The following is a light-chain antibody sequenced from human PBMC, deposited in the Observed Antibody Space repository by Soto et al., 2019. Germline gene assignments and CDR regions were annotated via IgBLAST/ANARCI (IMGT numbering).Light chain of an antibody. Sequence: ETVLTQSPGTLSLSPGETATLSCRASQSVISDYLAWYQQKPDQAPRLVIYGASGRAAGIPDRFNGSGSGTDFTLTISRLEPEDFAMYYCQQYGSSVFTFGQGTKVDNK. CDR2: GAS. J-gene: IGKJ2*01. CDR3: QQYGSSVFT. V-gene: IGKV3-20*01. CDR1: QSVISDY.